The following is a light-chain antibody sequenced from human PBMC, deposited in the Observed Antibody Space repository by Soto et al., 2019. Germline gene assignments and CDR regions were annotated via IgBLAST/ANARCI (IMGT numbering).Light chain of an antibody. Sequence: EIVLTQSPATLSLSPGERATLSCRTSQSVSIYLAWYQQRPGQAPRLLIYDASNRATGIPARFSGSGSGTVFTITSSRLDPEYFVVYYCQRRNTLTFGPGTKVEIK. V-gene: IGKV3-11*01. CDR3: QRRNTLT. J-gene: IGKJ3*01. CDR2: DAS. CDR1: QSVSIY.